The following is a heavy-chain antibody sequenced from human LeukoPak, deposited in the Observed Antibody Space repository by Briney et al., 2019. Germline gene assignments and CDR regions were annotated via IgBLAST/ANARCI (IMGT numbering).Heavy chain of an antibody. CDR1: GGSISGYY. CDR3: ARGKGYTYY. CDR2: ISYSGST. D-gene: IGHD5-24*01. V-gene: IGHV4-59*01. J-gene: IGHJ4*02. Sequence: SERLSLTCTVSGGSISGYYWSWIRQPPGKGLEWIGYISYSGSTNYNPSLKRRVTISADPSKNQFSLKLSSVTAADTAVYYCARGKGYTYYWGQGTLHPVFS.